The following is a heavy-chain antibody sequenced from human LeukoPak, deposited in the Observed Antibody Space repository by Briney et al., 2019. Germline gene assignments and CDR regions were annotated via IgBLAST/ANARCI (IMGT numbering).Heavy chain of an antibody. J-gene: IGHJ4*02. CDR3: AKGLHYYYASSGQEGY. CDR2: ISYDGSNK. CDR1: GFTFSSYA. V-gene: IGHV3-30-3*01. D-gene: IGHD3-22*01. Sequence: PGRSLRLSCAASGFTFSSYAMHWVRHAPGKGLERVAVISYDGSNKYYADSVKGRFTISRDNSKKTLYLEMNSLRAEDTAVYYCAKGLHYYYASSGQEGYWGQGTLVTVSS.